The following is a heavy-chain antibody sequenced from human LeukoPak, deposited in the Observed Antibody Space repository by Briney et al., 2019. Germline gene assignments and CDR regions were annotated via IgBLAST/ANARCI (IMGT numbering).Heavy chain of an antibody. Sequence: ASVKVSCKASGGTFSSYAISWVRQAPGQGLEWMGGIIPIFGTANYAQKLQGRVTMTTDTSTSTAYVELRSLRSDDTAVYYCARIEYSSLGYFDYWGQGTLVTVSS. J-gene: IGHJ4*02. D-gene: IGHD6-6*01. CDR1: GGTFSSYA. CDR2: IIPIFGTA. V-gene: IGHV1-69*05. CDR3: ARIEYSSLGYFDY.